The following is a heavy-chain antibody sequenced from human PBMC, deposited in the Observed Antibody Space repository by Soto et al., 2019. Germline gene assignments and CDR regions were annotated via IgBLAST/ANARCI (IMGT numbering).Heavy chain of an antibody. CDR3: AKGRAAVAGPELDY. J-gene: IGHJ4*02. D-gene: IGHD6-19*01. CDR1: GFTFSSYA. V-gene: IGHV3-23*01. CDR2: ISGSGGST. Sequence: EVQLLESGGGLVQPGGSLRLSCAASGFTFSSYAMSWVRQAPGKGLEWVSAISGSGGSTYYADSVKGRFTISRDNSKNSLYLQINGLRAEDTAVYYCAKGRAAVAGPELDYWGQGTLVTVSS.